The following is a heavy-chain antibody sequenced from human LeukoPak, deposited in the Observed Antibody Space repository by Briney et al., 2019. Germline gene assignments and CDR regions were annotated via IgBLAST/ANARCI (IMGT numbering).Heavy chain of an antibody. CDR2: ISSSSSYI. Sequence: GGSLILSCAASGFTFSSYSMNPVRQAPGKGLNWVSSISSSSSYIYYADSVKGRFTIARDNAKNSLYLQMNSLRAEDTAVYYCARAGDYGDYPLDYWGKGTLVTVSS. CDR3: ARAGDYGDYPLDY. D-gene: IGHD4-17*01. J-gene: IGHJ4*02. CDR1: GFTFSSYS. V-gene: IGHV3-21*01.